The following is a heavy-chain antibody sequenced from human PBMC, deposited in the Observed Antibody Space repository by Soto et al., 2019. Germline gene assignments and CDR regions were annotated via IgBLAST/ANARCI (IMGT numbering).Heavy chain of an antibody. J-gene: IGHJ3*02. Sequence: QVQLVESGGGVVQPGRSLRLSCAASGFTFSSYAMHWVRQAPGKGLEWVAVISYDGRNKYYADSVKGRFTISRDNSKNTLYLQMNTLRAEDPDVYYCARPNFRQAAAFDIRGEGTMVIVS. CDR1: GFTFSSYA. CDR3: ARPNFRQAAAFDI. V-gene: IGHV3-30-3*01. D-gene: IGHD2-15*01. CDR2: ISYDGRNK.